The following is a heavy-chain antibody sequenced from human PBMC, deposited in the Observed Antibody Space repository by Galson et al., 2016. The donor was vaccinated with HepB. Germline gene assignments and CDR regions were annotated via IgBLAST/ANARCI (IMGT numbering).Heavy chain of an antibody. J-gene: IGHJ3*02. CDR1: GYTLTELS. V-gene: IGHV1-24*01. CDR2: FDPEDGET. D-gene: IGHD3-10*01. Sequence: SVKVSCKVSGYTLTELSMHWVRQAPGKGLEWMGGFDPEDGETIYAQKFQGRVTMTEDTSTDTAYMELSSLRSEDTAVYYCTAARGENSGWYYNVRGDAFDIGGQGTMVTVS. CDR3: TAARGENSGWYYNVRGDAFDI.